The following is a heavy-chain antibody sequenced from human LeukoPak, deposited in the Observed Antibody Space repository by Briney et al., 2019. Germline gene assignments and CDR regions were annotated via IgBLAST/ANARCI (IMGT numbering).Heavy chain of an antibody. D-gene: IGHD3-22*01. CDR3: ARVTGDTSSYRPCNY. CDR2: INQDGSEK. V-gene: IGHV3-7*01. J-gene: IGHJ4*02. CDR1: GFTFSSYW. Sequence: QPGGSLRLSCAVSGFTFSSYWMNWVRQAPGKGLEWVANINQDGSEKYYVDSVKGRFTISRDIVKNSLYLQMNSLRAEDTAMYYCARVTGDTSSYRPCNYWGQGTLVTVSS.